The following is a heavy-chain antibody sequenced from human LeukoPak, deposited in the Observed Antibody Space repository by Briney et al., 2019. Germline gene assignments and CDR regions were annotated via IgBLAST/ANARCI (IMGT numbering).Heavy chain of an antibody. CDR1: GGSISRGTYY. V-gene: IGHV4-39*07. CDR2: IYYSGST. CDR3: ARDGYAPH. D-gene: IGHD5-12*01. J-gene: IGHJ4*02. Sequence: PSETLSLTCTVSGGSISRGTYYWRWIRQPAGKGLEWIGTIYYSGSTYYNPSLRSRVTISVDTSKNQFSLKLSSVTAADTAVYYCARDGYAPHWGQGTLVTVSS.